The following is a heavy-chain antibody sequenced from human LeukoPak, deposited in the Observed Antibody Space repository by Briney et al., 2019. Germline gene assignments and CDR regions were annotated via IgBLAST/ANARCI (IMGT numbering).Heavy chain of an antibody. V-gene: IGHV4-59*01. CDR2: IYYSGST. CDR1: GGSINSYY. CDR3: ARGLAAAGTSYFDC. J-gene: IGHJ4*02. Sequence: PSETLSLTCTVSGGSINSYYWSWIRQPPGKGLEWIGYIYYSGSTNYSPSLKGRVTISVDTSKNQFSLKLSSVTAADTAVYYCARGLAAAGTSYFDCWGQGTLVTVSS. D-gene: IGHD6-13*01.